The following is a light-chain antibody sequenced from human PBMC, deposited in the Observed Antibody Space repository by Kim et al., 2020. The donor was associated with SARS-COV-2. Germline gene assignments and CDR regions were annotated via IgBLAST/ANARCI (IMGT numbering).Light chain of an antibody. V-gene: IGLV3-19*01. Sequence: SSELTQDPAVSVALGQTVRITCQGDSLRSYYASWYQQKPAQAPVLVIYGKNNRPSGIPDRFSGSSPGNTASLTITGAQAEDEADYYCNSRDSSGNHWVFGGGTQLTVL. CDR2: GKN. CDR3: NSRDSSGNHWV. J-gene: IGLJ3*02. CDR1: SLRSYY.